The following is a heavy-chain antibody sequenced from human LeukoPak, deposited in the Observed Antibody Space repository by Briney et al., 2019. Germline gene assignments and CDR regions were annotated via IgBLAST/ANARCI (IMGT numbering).Heavy chain of an antibody. V-gene: IGHV1-69*13. Sequence: SVKVSCTASGGTFSSYAISWVRQAPGQGLEWMGGIIPIFGTANYAQKFQGRVTITADESTSTAYMELSSLRSEDTAVYYCARDPYGGRGGFDYWGQGTLVTVSS. CDR1: GGTFSSYA. CDR3: ARDPYGGRGGFDY. J-gene: IGHJ4*02. D-gene: IGHD4-23*01. CDR2: IIPIFGTA.